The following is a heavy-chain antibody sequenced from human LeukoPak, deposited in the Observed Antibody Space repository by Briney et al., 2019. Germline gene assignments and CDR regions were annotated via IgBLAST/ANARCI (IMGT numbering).Heavy chain of an antibody. CDR3: ASGVSNAHRIAVAGTVYGMDV. CDR1: GGSISSGGYY. CDR2: IYHSEST. J-gene: IGHJ6*02. Sequence: SETLSLTCTVSGGSISSGGYYWSWIRQPPGKGLEWIGYIYHSESTYYNPSLKSRVTISVDRSKNQFSLKLSSVTAADTAVYYCASGVSNAHRIAVAGTVYGMDVWGQGTTVTVSS. V-gene: IGHV4-30-2*01. D-gene: IGHD6-19*01.